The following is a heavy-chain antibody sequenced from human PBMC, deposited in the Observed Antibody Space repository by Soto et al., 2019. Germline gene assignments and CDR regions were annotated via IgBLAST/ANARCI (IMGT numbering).Heavy chain of an antibody. CDR3: AXHTRQSGPYGDLDY. Sequence: SETLSLTCTVSGGSISSYYWSWIRQPPGKGLEWIGYIYYSGSTNYNPSLKSRVTISVDTSKNQFSLKLSSVTAADTAVYYCAXHTRQSGPYGDLDYWGQGTLVTVSS. CDR2: IYYSGST. J-gene: IGHJ4*02. CDR1: GGSISSYY. D-gene: IGHD4-17*01. V-gene: IGHV4-59*08.